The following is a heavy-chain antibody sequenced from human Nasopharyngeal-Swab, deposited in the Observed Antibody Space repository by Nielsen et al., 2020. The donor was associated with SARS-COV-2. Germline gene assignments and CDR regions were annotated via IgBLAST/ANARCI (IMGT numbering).Heavy chain of an antibody. CDR1: GFTVSSNY. CDR3: ARGESGFDPLDC. V-gene: IGHV3-53*01. CDR2: IYSDGST. J-gene: IGHJ4*02. Sequence: GESLKISCAASGFTVSSNYMSWVRQAPGKGLEYVSVIYSDGSTYYADSVKGRFTISRDNSKNTVHLQMNRLRAEDTAVYYCARGESGFDPLDCWGQGTLVTVSS. D-gene: IGHD3-3*01.